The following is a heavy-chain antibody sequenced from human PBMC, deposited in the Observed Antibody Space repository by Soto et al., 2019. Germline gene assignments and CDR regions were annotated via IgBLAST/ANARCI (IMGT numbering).Heavy chain of an antibody. V-gene: IGHV2-5*02. CDR3: AHREQLDPHYWYFDL. CDR2: IYWDDDK. Sequence: QITLKESGPTLVKPTQTLTLTCTFSGFSLSTSGVGVGWIRQPPGKALEWHALIYWDDDKRYSPSLKSRLTITKDTSKNHWVLTMTNMDPVDTAAHYCAHREQLDPHYWYFDLWGRGTLVTVA. CDR1: GFSLSTSGVG. D-gene: IGHD1-1*01. J-gene: IGHJ2*01.